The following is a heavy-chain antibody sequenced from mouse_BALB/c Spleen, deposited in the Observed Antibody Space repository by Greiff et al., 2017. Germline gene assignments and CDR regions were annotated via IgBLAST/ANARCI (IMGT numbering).Heavy chain of an antibody. CDR1: GYSITSDYA. J-gene: IGHJ2*01. CDR3: AREGVLRLRLGFDY. Sequence: EVQLVESGPGLVKPSQSLSLTCTVTGYSITSDYAWNWIRQFPGNKLEWMGYISYSGSTSYNPSLKSRISITRDTSKNQFFLQLNSVTTEDTATYYCAREGVLRLRLGFDYWGQGTTLTVSS. V-gene: IGHV3-2*02. CDR2: ISYSGST. D-gene: IGHD1-2*01.